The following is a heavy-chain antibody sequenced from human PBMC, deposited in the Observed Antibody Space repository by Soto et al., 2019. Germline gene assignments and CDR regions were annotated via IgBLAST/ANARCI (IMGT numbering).Heavy chain of an antibody. CDR3: ARARSGGYVTD. CDR2: VPYSGET. V-gene: IGHV4-30-4*01. Sequence: QVQLQESGPGLVKPSQTLSLTCTVSGGSISSADDYWSWIRQPPGKGLEWIGSVPYSGETYYSPSHKRRITLLVDTSRNQFSLRVSSVTAADTAVYYCARARSGGYVTDWGQGTLVTVSS. D-gene: IGHD5-12*01. CDR1: GGSISSADDY. J-gene: IGHJ4*02.